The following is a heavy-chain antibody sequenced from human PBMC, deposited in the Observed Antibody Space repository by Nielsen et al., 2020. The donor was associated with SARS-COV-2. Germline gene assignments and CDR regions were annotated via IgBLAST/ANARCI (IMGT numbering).Heavy chain of an antibody. CDR3: AKSSNSDYYYYYGMDV. Sequence: GGSLRLSCATSGFSFDDYGMHWVRQASGKGLEWVSGISWNSGSRGHADSVRGRFTISRDNAKKSLYLQMNNLRTEDTAVYYCAKSSNSDYYYYYGMDVWGQGTTVTVSS. J-gene: IGHJ6*02. CDR1: GFSFDDYG. CDR2: ISWNSGSR. V-gene: IGHV3-9*01. D-gene: IGHD2-2*01.